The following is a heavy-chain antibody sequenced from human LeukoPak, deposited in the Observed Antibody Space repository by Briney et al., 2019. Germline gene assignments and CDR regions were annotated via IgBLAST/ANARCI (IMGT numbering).Heavy chain of an antibody. CDR2: IKQDGSEK. V-gene: IGHV3-7*01. CDR1: GFTFSDHW. CDR3: ACRPRDVYYYGVFDY. D-gene: IGHD3-22*01. Sequence: GGSLRLSCAASGFTFSDHWMTWVRQAPGKGLEWVANIKQDGSEKSYVDSVKGRFTNSRDNAKNSLYLQMSSLRAEDTAVYYCACRPRDVYYYGVFDYWGQGTLVTVSS. J-gene: IGHJ4*02.